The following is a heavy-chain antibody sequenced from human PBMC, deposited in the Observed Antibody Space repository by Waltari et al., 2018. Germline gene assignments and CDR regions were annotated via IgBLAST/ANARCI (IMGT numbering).Heavy chain of an antibody. V-gene: IGHV4-59*01. CDR1: GGSISSSY. Sequence: QVQLQESGPGLVKPSETLSLTCPVSGGSISSSYWSWIRQPPGKGLEWIGYIYYSGSTNYNPSLKSRVTISVDTSKNQFSLKLSSVTAADTAVYYCARSPKAGYSSGWYDYWGQGTLVTVSS. D-gene: IGHD6-19*01. J-gene: IGHJ4*02. CDR3: ARSPKAGYSSGWYDY. CDR2: IYYSGST.